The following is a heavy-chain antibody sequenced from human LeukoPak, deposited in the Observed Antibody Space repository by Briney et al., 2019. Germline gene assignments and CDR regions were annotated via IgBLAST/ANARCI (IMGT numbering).Heavy chain of an antibody. CDR1: GYTFTGHY. CDR2: INTGNGNT. J-gene: IGHJ4*02. CDR3: ARDRLGGDTTYYFDY. V-gene: IGHV1-3*04. D-gene: IGHD1-26*01. Sequence: ASVKVSCKASGYTFTGHYIHWVRQAPGQRLEWMGWINTGNGNTKYSQKFQGRVTITRDTSASTAYMELSSLRSEDTAVYYCARDRLGGDTTYYFDYWGQGTLVTVSS.